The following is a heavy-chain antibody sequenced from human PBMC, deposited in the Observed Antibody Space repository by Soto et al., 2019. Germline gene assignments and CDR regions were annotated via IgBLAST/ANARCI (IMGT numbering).Heavy chain of an antibody. V-gene: IGHV1-69*01. CDR2: IIPIFGTA. CDR1: GGTFSSYA. J-gene: IGHJ5*02. CDR3: ARDPRYSSSWYDWFDP. Sequence: QVQLVQSGAEVKKPGSSVKVSCKASGGTFSSYAISWVRQAPGQGLEWMGGIIPIFGTANYAQKFQGRVPITADESTSTAYMELSNLRSEDTAVYYCARDPRYSSSWYDWFDPWGQGTLVTVSS. D-gene: IGHD6-13*01.